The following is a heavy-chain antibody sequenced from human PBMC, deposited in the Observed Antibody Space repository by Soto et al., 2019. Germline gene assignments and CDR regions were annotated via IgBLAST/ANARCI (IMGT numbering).Heavy chain of an antibody. J-gene: IGHJ4*02. D-gene: IGHD2-15*01. Sequence: LSLTCGVSGDSIYRSYWWSWVRLPPGKGPEWIGEIFHTGTTNYNPSLKSRLTMSVDKSKKEISLKLDSVTAADTAVYFCARSARYGVVGDYWGQGTGVTVSS. CDR2: IFHTGTT. CDR3: ARSARYGVVGDY. CDR1: GDSIYRSYW. V-gene: IGHV4-4*01.